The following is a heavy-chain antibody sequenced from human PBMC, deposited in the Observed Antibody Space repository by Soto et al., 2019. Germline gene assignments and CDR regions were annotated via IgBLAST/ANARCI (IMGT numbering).Heavy chain of an antibody. J-gene: IGHJ3*02. D-gene: IGHD3-3*01. V-gene: IGHV4-39*01. CDR3: ARVGRVRGLKYDFWSATDAFDI. CDR1: GGSISSSSYY. CDR2: INHSGST. Sequence: SETLSLTCTVSGGSISSSSYYWGWIRQPPGKGLEWIGEINHSGSTNYNPSLKSRVTISVDTSKNQFSLKLSSVTAADTAVYYCARVGRVRGLKYDFWSATDAFDIWGQGTMVTVSS.